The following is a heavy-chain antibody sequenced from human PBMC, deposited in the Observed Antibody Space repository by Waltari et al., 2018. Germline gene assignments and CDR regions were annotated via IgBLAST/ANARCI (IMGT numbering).Heavy chain of an antibody. V-gene: IGHV3-33*01. CDR1: GFTFSSYG. Sequence: QVQLVESGGGVVQPGRSLRLSCAASGFTFSSYGMHWVRQAPGKGVEWVAVIWYDGSNKYYADSVKGRFTISRDNSKNTLYLQMNSLRAEDTAVYYCAREGGSYYGFDYWGQGTLVTVSS. CDR2: IWYDGSNK. J-gene: IGHJ4*02. CDR3: AREGGSYYGFDY. D-gene: IGHD1-26*01.